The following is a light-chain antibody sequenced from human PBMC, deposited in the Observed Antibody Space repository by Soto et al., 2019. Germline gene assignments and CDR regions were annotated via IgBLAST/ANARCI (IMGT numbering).Light chain of an antibody. Sequence: DVVLTQSPVSLPVTLGQPASISCRSSQSLVHSDGNTYLNWFQQRPGQSPRRLVYRVSNRDSGVPDNFCVSGSGTNFTLKISSVEAEDIGVYYGMQGTQWPRTFGQGTKVEIK. J-gene: IGKJ1*01. CDR1: QSLVHSDGNTY. CDR3: MQGTQWPRT. CDR2: RVS. V-gene: IGKV2-30*02.